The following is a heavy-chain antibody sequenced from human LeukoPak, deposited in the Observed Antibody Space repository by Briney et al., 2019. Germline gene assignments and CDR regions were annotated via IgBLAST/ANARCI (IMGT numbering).Heavy chain of an antibody. CDR2: IIPVFGTT. V-gene: IGHV1-69*06. Sequence: VKVSCKASGGTFSSYAVSWVRQTPGQGLEWLGGIIPVFGTTTYAQKFQDKVTMTADKSTNTAYLQISSLTSDDTAVYYCARCSPGDSSNFYAVLQYWGQGTLVTVSS. J-gene: IGHJ4*02. CDR3: ARCSPGDSSNFYAVLQY. D-gene: IGHD3-22*01. CDR1: GGTFSSYA.